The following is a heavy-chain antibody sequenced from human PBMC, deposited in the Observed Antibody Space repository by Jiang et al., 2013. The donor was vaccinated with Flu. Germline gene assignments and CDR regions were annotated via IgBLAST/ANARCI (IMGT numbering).Heavy chain of an antibody. Sequence: GLVKPSQTLSLTCTVSGGSISSGGYYWSWIAXTQEGPGVDWVHLLQWEHLLQPSLKSRVTISVDTSKNQFSLKLSSVTAADTAVYYCARGANYDFWSGYLGYYYYGMDVWGQGTTVTVSS. CDR1: GGSISSGGYY. J-gene: IGHJ6*02. D-gene: IGHD3-3*01. CDR3: ARGANYDFWSGYLGYYYYGMDV. V-gene: IGHV4-31*03. CDR2: LLQWEH.